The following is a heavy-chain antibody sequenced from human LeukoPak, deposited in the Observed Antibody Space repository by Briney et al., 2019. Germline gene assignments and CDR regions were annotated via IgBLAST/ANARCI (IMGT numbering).Heavy chain of an antibody. CDR1: GGSISSYY. J-gene: IGHJ4*02. Sequence: SETLSLTCTVPGGSISSYYWSWIRQPPGKGLEWIGYIYYSGSTNYNPSLKSRVTISVDTSKNQCSLKLSSVTAADTAVYYCAREYADYYDSSGYFDYWGQGTLVTVSS. CDR2: IYYSGST. V-gene: IGHV4-59*01. CDR3: AREYADYYDSSGYFDY. D-gene: IGHD3-22*01.